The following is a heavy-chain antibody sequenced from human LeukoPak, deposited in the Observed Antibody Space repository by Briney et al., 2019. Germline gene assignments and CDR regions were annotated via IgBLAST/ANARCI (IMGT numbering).Heavy chain of an antibody. CDR2: ISAYKGNT. V-gene: IGHV1-18*01. Sequence: ASVKVSCKASAYTFSNYGFNWVRQAPGQGLEWMGWISAYKGNTKYAQKLQGRFTMSTDTSTSTAYMELRSLTSDDTAVYYCARDLDGSGSYYTDYWGQGTLVTVSS. CDR3: ARDLDGSGSYYTDY. CDR1: AYTFSNYG. J-gene: IGHJ4*02. D-gene: IGHD3-10*01.